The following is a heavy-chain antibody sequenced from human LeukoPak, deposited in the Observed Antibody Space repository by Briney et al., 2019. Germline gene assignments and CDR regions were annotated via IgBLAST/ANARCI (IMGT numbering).Heavy chain of an antibody. V-gene: IGHV3-53*01. CDR1: GFTVSSNY. CDR3: ARDSSGGYYYGMDV. D-gene: IGHD3-16*01. Sequence: GGSLRLSCAASGFTVSSNYMSWVRQAPGKGLEWVSVIYSGGSTYYADSVKGRFTISRDNSKNTLYLQMNSLRAEDTAVYYCARDSSGGYYYGMDVWGQGTTVTVSS. CDR2: IYSGGST. J-gene: IGHJ6*02.